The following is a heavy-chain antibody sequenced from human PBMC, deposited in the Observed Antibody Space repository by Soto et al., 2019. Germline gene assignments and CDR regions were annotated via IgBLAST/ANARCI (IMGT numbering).Heavy chain of an antibody. CDR2: INHSGST. CDR3: ASPDIVVPLSAFDI. Sequence: TLSLTCAVYGGSFSGYYWSWIRQPPGKGLEWIGEINHSGSTNYNPSLKSRVTISVDTSKNQFSLKLSSVTAADTAVYYCASPDIVVPLSAFDIWGQGTMVTVSS. J-gene: IGHJ3*02. CDR1: GGSFSGYY. V-gene: IGHV4-34*01. D-gene: IGHD2-15*01.